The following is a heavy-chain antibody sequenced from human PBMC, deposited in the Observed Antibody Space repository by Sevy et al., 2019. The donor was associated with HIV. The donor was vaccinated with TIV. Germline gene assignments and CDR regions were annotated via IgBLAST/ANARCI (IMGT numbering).Heavy chain of an antibody. J-gene: IGHJ4*02. V-gene: IGHV3-23*01. D-gene: IGHD6-19*01. CDR1: GFTFSSYA. CDR3: AKPPDYSSGWFLD. CDR2: ITGSGAST. Sequence: GGSLRLSCAASGFTFSSYAMSWVRQAPGKGLEWVSLITGSGASTYYADSLKGRLTISRANSKNTLYLQMTSLRAEDTAVYYCAKPPDYSSGWFLDWGQGALVTVSS.